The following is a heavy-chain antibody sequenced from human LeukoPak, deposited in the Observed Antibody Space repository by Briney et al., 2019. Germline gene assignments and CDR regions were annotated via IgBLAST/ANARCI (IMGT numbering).Heavy chain of an antibody. CDR1: GFTFSSYA. CDR2: LYGSCGRI. Sequence: HPGGTLRLSCAASGFTFSSYAMSWVRQAPGKGLEWVSALYGSCGRILHRDSVKGRFTISRDSPKNTLYPQMNSLRTEDTAVYYCTRETSNERHFDYWGLGTLVT. CDR3: TRETSNERHFDY. V-gene: IGHV3-23*01. J-gene: IGHJ4*01.